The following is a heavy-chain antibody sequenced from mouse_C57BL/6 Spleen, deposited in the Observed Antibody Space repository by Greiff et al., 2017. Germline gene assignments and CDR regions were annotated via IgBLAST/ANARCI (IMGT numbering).Heavy chain of an antibody. J-gene: IGHJ4*01. Sequence: EVKVVESGGGLVKPGGSLKLSCAASGFTFSDYGMHWVRQAPEKGLEWVAYISSGSSTIYYADTVKGRFTISRDNAKNTLFLQMTSLRSEDTAMYYCARGFDGYLYAMDYWGQGTSVTVSS. CDR3: ARGFDGYLYAMDY. CDR2: ISSGSSTI. CDR1: GFTFSDYG. V-gene: IGHV5-17*01. D-gene: IGHD2-3*01.